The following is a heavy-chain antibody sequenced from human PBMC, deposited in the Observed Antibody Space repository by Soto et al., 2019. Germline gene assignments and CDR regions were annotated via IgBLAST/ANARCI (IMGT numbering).Heavy chain of an antibody. CDR3: ATVRQQLALGHAFDI. V-gene: IGHV1-24*01. Sequence: ASVKVSCKASGYTFTSYYMHWVRQAPGKGLEWMGGFDPEDGETIYAQKFQGRVTMTEDTSTDTAYMELSSLRSEDTAVYYCATVRQQLALGHAFDIWGQGTMVTVSS. CDR1: GYTFTSYY. CDR2: FDPEDGET. D-gene: IGHD6-13*01. J-gene: IGHJ3*02.